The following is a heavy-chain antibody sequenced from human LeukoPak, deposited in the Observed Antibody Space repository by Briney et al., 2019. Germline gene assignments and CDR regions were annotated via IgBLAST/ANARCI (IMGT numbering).Heavy chain of an antibody. CDR3: ARARGYRYGYKFEYYHHGLDV. J-gene: IGHJ6*04. V-gene: IGHV3-53*03. CDR2: IYSGGST. CDR1: GFTVSSNY. D-gene: IGHD5-18*01. Sequence: GGSLRLSCAASGFTVSSNYMSWVRQAPGKGLDWVSVIYSGGSTYYADSVKGRFTISRDNSKNTLYLQMNSLRAEDTAVYFCARARGYRYGYKFEYYHHGLDVWGDGTTVTVSS.